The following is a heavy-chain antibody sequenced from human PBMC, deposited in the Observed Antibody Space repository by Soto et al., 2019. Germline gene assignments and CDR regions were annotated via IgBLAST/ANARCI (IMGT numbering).Heavy chain of an antibody. CDR2: ISAYNGNT. Sequence: QVQLVQSGAEVKKPGASVKVSCKASGYTFTSYGISWVRQAPGQGLEWMGWISAYNGNTNYAQKLQGRAPTTTDTAASTAKRALRSLGSADTPVYYCARDRGIAAAPWGRGTLVTFSS. J-gene: IGHJ4*02. D-gene: IGHD6-13*01. CDR3: ARDRGIAAAP. V-gene: IGHV1-18*01. CDR1: GYTFTSYG.